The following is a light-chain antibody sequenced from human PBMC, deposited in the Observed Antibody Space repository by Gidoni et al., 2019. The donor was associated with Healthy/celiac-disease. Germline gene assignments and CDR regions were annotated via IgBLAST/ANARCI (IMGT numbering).Light chain of an antibody. V-gene: IGKV1-5*03. CDR3: QQYNSYWT. CDR1: QSISSW. CDR2: KAS. J-gene: IGKJ1*01. Sequence: DIQMTQSPSPLSASVGDRVTSTCRASQSISSWLAWYQQKPGNAPKLLIYKASSLESGVPSRFSGSGSGIEFTLTISSLQPDDVETYYCQQYNSYWTFGQGTKVEIK.